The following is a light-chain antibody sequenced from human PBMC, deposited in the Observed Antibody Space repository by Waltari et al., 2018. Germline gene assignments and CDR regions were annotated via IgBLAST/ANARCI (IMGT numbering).Light chain of an antibody. J-gene: IGKJ1*01. V-gene: IGKV3-20*01. CDR1: QSVSKY. Sequence: EIVLTQSPGTLSLSPGERATLSCRASQSVSKYLAWYQQKHGQAPRLLIYDASTRATGIPDRFSATGWGTDFSLSISRLEPEDFAVYYCQKYGTLPATFGQGTKVQMK. CDR2: DAS. CDR3: QKYGTLPAT.